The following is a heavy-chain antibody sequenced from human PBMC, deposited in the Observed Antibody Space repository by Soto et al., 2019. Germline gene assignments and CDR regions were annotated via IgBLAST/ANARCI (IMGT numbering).Heavy chain of an antibody. CDR2: VYYSGNT. Sequence: QLQLQESGPGLVKPSETLSLTCTVSGGSLNSSDYYWGWLRQPPGKGLEWIGTVYYSGNTSSNPSRRSRVTISADTSKNQCSLKLSSVTDTDTAVYYCARHGPQPCYCDPFDYWGQGTLVTVSS. J-gene: IGHJ4*02. V-gene: IGHV4-39*01. D-gene: IGHD2-15*01. CDR1: GGSLNSSDYY. CDR3: ARHGPQPCYCDPFDY.